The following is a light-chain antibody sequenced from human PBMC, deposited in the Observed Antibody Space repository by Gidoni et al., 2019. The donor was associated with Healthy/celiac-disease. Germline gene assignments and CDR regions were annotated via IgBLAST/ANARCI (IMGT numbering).Light chain of an antibody. CDR2: GAS. J-gene: IGKJ4*01. CDR3: QQYGSS. V-gene: IGKV3-20*01. Sequence: EMVLTQSPGTLSLSPGERATLSCRASQSVSSSYLAWYQQKPGQAPRLLIYGASSRATGIPDRFSGSVSGTDFPLTISRLEPDDFAVYYCQQYGSSFGGGTKVEIK. CDR1: QSVSSSY.